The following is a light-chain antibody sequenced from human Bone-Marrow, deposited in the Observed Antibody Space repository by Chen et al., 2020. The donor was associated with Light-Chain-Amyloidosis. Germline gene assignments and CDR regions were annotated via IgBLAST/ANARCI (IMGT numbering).Light chain of an antibody. J-gene: IGKJ5*01. Sequence: EIVMTQSPATLSVSPGERATLPCRASQRVSSNLAWYQQKPGQAPRLLIYGASTRATGIPARFSGSGSGTEFTLTISSLQSEDFAVYYCQQYNNWPPAFGQGTRLEIK. CDR3: QQYNNWPPA. CDR1: QRVSSN. V-gene: IGKV3-15*01. CDR2: GAS.